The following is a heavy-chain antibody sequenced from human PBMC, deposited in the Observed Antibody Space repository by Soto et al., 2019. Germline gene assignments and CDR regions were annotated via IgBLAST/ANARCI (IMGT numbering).Heavy chain of an antibody. Sequence: PXXSLRLSFAASGFTFSNAWMHWVLQAPGKGLEWVGRIKSKTDGGTTDYAAPVKGRFTISRDDSKNTLYLQMKSLKTEDTAVYYCTTDWPKRGYNYWGQGTLVTVSS. CDR2: IKSKTDGGTT. CDR3: TTDWPKRGYNY. J-gene: IGHJ4*02. D-gene: IGHD5-12*01. V-gene: IGHV3-15*07. CDR1: GFTFSNAW.